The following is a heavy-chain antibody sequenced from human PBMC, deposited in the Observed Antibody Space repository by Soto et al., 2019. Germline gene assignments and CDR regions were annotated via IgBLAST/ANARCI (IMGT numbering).Heavy chain of an antibody. CDR1: GYSFTSYW. CDR2: IYPGDSDT. J-gene: IGHJ3*02. D-gene: IGHD3-3*01. CDR3: ARRNFSYYDFWSGYYTGISHAFDI. Sequence: HGEALKISCKGSGYSFTSYWIGWVRQMPGKGLEWMGIIYPGDSDTRYSPSFQGQVTISADKSISTAYLQWSSLKASDTAMYYCARRNFSYYDFWSGYYTGISHAFDIWGQGTMVTVS. V-gene: IGHV5-51*01.